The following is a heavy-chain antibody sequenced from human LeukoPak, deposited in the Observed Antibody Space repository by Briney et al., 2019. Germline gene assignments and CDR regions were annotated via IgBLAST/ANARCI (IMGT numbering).Heavy chain of an antibody. D-gene: IGHD2-15*01. J-gene: IGHJ4*02. CDR1: GVSISSSNSY. Sequence: TSETLSLTCTVSGVSISSSNSYWGWIRQPPGKGLEWIGSIYYSGSTYYNPSLKSRVTISVDTSKNQFSLKLSSVTAADTAVYYCARFSDCSGGSCHPDYWGQGTLVTVSS. V-gene: IGHV4-39*01. CDR3: ARFSDCSGGSCHPDY. CDR2: IYYSGST.